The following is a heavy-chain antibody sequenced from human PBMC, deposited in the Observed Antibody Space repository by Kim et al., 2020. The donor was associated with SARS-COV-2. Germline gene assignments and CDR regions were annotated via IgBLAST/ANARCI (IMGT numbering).Heavy chain of an antibody. CDR3: ARGGSGMSYWYFDL. J-gene: IGHJ2*01. Sequence: ADSVKGRFTISRDNSKNTLYLQMGSLRAEDMTVYYCARGGSGMSYWYFDLWGRGTLVTVSS. V-gene: IGHV3-64*02. D-gene: IGHD2-15*01.